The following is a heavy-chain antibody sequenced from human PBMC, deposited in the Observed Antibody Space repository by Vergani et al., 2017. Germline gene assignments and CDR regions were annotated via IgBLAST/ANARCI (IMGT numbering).Heavy chain of an antibody. Sequence: EVQLVESGGGLVQPGGSLRFSCSASGFTFSSYAMHWVRQAPGKGLEYVSAISSNGGSTYYADSVKGRFTISRDNSKNTLYLQMSSLRAEDTAVYYCVRESPTWLVRGWFDPWGQGTLVTVSS. J-gene: IGHJ5*02. D-gene: IGHD6-19*01. V-gene: IGHV3-64D*06. CDR2: ISSNGGST. CDR1: GFTFSSYA. CDR3: VRESPTWLVRGWFDP.